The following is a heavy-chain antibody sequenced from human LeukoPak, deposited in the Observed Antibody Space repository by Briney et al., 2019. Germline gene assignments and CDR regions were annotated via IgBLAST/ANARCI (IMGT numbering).Heavy chain of an antibody. CDR1: GSSISSGYY. V-gene: IGHV4-38-2*01. Sequence: SETPSLTCAVSGSSISSGYYWGWIRQPPGKGLEWIGTIYHGESTYYNPSLKSRVTISVDTSKNQFSLKLSSVTAADTAVYYCARWTSGIWGQGTLVTVSS. J-gene: IGHJ4*02. D-gene: IGHD1-26*01. CDR3: ARWTSGI. CDR2: IYHGEST.